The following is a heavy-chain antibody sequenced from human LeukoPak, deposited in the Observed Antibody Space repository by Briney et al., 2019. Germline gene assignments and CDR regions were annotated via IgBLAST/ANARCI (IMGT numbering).Heavy chain of an antibody. J-gene: IGHJ4*02. Sequence: ETLSLTCTVSGASISSYYWSWIRQAPGKGLEWVSSITSSSSSTYSADSVKGRLTISRDNAKNSLYLEMNSLRDEDTAVYYCARDLAWGAYWGQGTLVTVSS. CDR3: ARDLAWGAY. CDR2: ITSSSSST. V-gene: IGHV3-21*01. D-gene: IGHD4/OR15-4a*01. CDR1: GASISSYY.